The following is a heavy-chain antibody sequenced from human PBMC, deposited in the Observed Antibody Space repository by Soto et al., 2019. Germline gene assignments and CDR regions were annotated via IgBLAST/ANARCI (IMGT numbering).Heavy chain of an antibody. J-gene: IGHJ2*01. CDR1: GGSINTYY. Sequence: QVQLQESGPGLVKPSETLSLTCTVSGGSINTYYWSWIRQPAGKGLEWIGRIYSSGSTNYNPSLKSRATMSVDTSKNQFSLKLSSVTAADTAVYYCARLGYYYDSSGPLLRYFDLWGRGTLVTVSS. V-gene: IGHV4-4*07. CDR3: ARLGYYYDSSGPLLRYFDL. CDR2: IYSSGST. D-gene: IGHD3-22*01.